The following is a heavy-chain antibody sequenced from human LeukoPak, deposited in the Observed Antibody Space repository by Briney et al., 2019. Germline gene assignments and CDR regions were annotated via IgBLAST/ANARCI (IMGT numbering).Heavy chain of an antibody. CDR3: ASISNDYDYVWGSYRPGYYYYYMDV. D-gene: IGHD3-16*02. J-gene: IGHJ6*03. V-gene: IGHV1-69*13. CDR1: GGTFSSYA. Sequence: ASVKVSCKASGGTFSSYAISWVRQAPGQGLEWMGGIIPIFGTANYAQKFQGRVTITADESTSTAYMELSSLRSEDTAVYYCASISNDYDYVWGSYRPGYYYYYMDVWGKGTTVTISS. CDR2: IIPIFGTA.